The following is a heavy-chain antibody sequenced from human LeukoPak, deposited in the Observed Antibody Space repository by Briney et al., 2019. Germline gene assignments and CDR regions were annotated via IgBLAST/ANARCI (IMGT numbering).Heavy chain of an antibody. CDR1: GFTFDSFS. CDR3: ARDDYGSGSWNDY. CDR2: IIWSGGST. J-gene: IGHJ4*02. V-gene: IGHV3-20*04. D-gene: IGHD3-10*01. Sequence: GGSLRLSCAASGFTFDSFSINWVRQAPGKGLEWVSGIIWSGGSTGYADSVKGRFTISRDNAKNSLYLQMNSLRAEDTALYYCARDDYGSGSWNDYWGQGTLVTVSS.